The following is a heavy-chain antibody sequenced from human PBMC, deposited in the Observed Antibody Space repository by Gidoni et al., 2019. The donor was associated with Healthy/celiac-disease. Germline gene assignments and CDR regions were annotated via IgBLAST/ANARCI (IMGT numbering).Heavy chain of an antibody. CDR1: GGSSSSGDYY. CDR2: IYYSGST. D-gene: IGHD6-13*01. Sequence: QVQLQESGPGLVKPSQTLSLTCTVSGGSSSSGDYYWSWIRQPPGQGLEWIGYIYYSGSTYYNPSLKSRVTISVDTSKNQFSLKLSSVTAADTAVYYCARARQQQPVNWFDPWGQGTLVTVSS. CDR3: ARARQQQPVNWFDP. V-gene: IGHV4-30-4*01. J-gene: IGHJ5*02.